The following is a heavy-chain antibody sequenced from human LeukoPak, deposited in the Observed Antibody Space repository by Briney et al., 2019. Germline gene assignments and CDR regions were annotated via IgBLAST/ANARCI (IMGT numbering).Heavy chain of an antibody. CDR1: GFTVSYNY. J-gene: IGHJ6*02. V-gene: IGHV3-66*01. CDR3: ARDYPGTDALDV. Sequence: GGSLRLSCAASGFTVSYNYMSWVRQAPGKGLEWVSLIYSVGTTAYADSVKGRFTISRDNSKNTLYLQMNSLRVEDTAVYYCARDYPGTDALDVWGQGTTVTVSS. CDR2: IYSVGTT.